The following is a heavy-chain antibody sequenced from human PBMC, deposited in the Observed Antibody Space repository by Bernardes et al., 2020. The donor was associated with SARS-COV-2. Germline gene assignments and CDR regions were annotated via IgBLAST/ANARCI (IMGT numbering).Heavy chain of an antibody. Sequence: GGSLRLSCAASGFTFSSYSMNWVRQAPGKGLEWVSYISSSSSRIYYADSVRGRFTVSRDNAKSSLYLQLNSLRVEDTAVYYCARGSGFSGDYWGQGTLVSVSS. J-gene: IGHJ4*02. CDR2: ISSSSSRI. V-gene: IGHV3-48*01. D-gene: IGHD3-10*01. CDR1: GFTFSSYS. CDR3: ARGSGFSGDY.